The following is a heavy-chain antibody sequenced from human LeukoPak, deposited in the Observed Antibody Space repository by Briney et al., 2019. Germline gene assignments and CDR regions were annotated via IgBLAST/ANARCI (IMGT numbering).Heavy chain of an antibody. D-gene: IGHD5-12*01. CDR1: GFTFSSYS. Sequence: GGSLRLSCAASGFTFSSYSMNWVRQAPGKGLEWVSSITSSSSYIYYADSVKGRCTISRDNAKNSLYLQMNSLRAEDTAVYYSARQSGYDPAGPGFFDYWGQGTLVTVSS. V-gene: IGHV3-21*01. J-gene: IGHJ4*02. CDR2: ITSSSSYI. CDR3: ARQSGYDPAGPGFFDY.